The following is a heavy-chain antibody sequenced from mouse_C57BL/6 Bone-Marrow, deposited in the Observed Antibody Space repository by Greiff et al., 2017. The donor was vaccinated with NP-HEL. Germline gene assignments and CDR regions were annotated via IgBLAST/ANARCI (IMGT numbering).Heavy chain of an antibody. CDR1: GYSFTGYY. V-gene: IGHV1-42*01. D-gene: IGHD2-1*01. CDR2: INPSTGGT. CDR3: ANSAFLPWYLRRGWYFDV. J-gene: IGHJ1*03. Sequence: EVKLQESGPELVKPGASVKISCKASGYSFTGYYMNWVKQSPEKSLEWIGEINPSTGGTTYNQKFKAKATLTVDKSSSTAYMQLKSLTSEDSAVYYCANSAFLPWYLRRGWYFDVWGTGTTVTVSS.